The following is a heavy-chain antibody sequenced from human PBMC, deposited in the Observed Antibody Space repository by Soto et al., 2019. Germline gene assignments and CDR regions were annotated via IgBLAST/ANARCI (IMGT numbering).Heavy chain of an antibody. Sequence: ASVKVSCKASGYTFTSYGISWVRQAPGQGLEWMGWISAYNGNTNYAQKLQGRVTMTTDTSTSTAYMELRSLRSDDTAVYYCAREEGPDSSGFTPQRAFDIWGQGTMVTVSS. CDR1: GYTFTSYG. CDR2: ISAYNGNT. D-gene: IGHD3-22*01. J-gene: IGHJ3*02. V-gene: IGHV1-18*01. CDR3: AREEGPDSSGFTPQRAFDI.